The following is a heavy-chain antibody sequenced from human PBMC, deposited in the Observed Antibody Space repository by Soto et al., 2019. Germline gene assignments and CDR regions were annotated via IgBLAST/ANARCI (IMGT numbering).Heavy chain of an antibody. CDR1: GGSISSGGYY. Sequence: QVQLQESGPGLVKPSQTLSLTCTVSGGSISSGGYYWSWIRQHPGKGLEWIGYLYYSGSTYYNPSXXSRVTISVDTXXNXFXXKLSSVTAADTAVYYCARDGRYCSGGSCSPGAFDIWGQGTMVTVSS. CDR3: ARDGRYCSGGSCSPGAFDI. D-gene: IGHD2-15*01. V-gene: IGHV4-31*03. J-gene: IGHJ3*02. CDR2: LYYSGST.